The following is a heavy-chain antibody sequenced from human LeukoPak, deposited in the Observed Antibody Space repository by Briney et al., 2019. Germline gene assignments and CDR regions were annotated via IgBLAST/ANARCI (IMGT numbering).Heavy chain of an antibody. V-gene: IGHV3-33*01. D-gene: IGHD5-18*01. CDR3: ARDLGGYSYGVDY. Sequence: GGSLRLSCAASGFTFSSYGMHWVRQAPGEGLEWVAVIWYDGSNKYYADSVKGRFTISRDNSKNTLYLQMNSLRAEDTAVYYCARDLGGYSYGVDYWGQGTLVTVSS. J-gene: IGHJ4*02. CDR1: GFTFSSYG. CDR2: IWYDGSNK.